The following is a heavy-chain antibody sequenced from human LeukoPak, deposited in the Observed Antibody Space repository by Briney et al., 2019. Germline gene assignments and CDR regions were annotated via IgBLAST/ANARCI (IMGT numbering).Heavy chain of an antibody. CDR2: ISSNGGST. CDR3: ARSSTSCYACLDAFDI. J-gene: IGHJ3*02. D-gene: IGHD2-2*01. Sequence: GGSLRLSCAASGFTFSSYAMHWVRQAPGKGLEYVSAISSNGGSTYYANSVKGRFTISRDNSRNTLYLQMGSLRAEDMAVYYCARSSTSCYACLDAFDIWGQGTTVTVSS. CDR1: GFTFSSYA. V-gene: IGHV3-64*01.